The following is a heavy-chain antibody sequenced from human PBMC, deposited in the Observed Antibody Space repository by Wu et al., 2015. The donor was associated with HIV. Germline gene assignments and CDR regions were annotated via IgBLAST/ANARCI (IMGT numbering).Heavy chain of an antibody. CDR3: ARLDSSSWYENTFDI. CDR1: GYTFTGYY. J-gene: IGHJ3*02. V-gene: IGHV1-2*02. CDR2: INPNSGGT. D-gene: IGHD6-13*01. Sequence: QVQLVQSGAEVKKPGASVKVSCKASGYTFTGYYMHWVRQAPGQGLEWMGWINPNSGGTNYAQKFQGRVTMTRDTSISTAYMELSRLRSDDTAVYYCARLDSSSWYENTFDIWGQGTMVTVSS.